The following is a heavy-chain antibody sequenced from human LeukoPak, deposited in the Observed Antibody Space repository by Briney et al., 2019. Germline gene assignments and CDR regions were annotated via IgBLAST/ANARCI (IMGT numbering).Heavy chain of an antibody. V-gene: IGHV4-34*09. Sequence: SETLSLTCAVYGGSFSGYYWSWIRQPPGKGLEWIGYIYYSGSTYYNPSLKSRVTISVDTSKNQFSLKLSSVTAADTAVYYCAGARGYLVLVDYWGQGTLVTVSS. CDR1: GGSFSGYY. J-gene: IGHJ4*02. CDR3: AGARGYLVLVDY. D-gene: IGHD3-3*01. CDR2: IYYSGST.